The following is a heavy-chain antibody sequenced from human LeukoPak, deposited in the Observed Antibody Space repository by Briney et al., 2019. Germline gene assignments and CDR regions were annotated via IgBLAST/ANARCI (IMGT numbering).Heavy chain of an antibody. V-gene: IGHV3-30-3*01. J-gene: IGHJ4*02. D-gene: IGHD1-26*01. Sequence: GGSLRLSCAASGFTFSSYAMHWVRQAPGKGLEWVAVISYDGSNKYYADSVKGRFTISSDNSKNTLYLQMNSLRAEDTAVYYCARVARGWELHLFDYWGQGTLVTVSS. CDR2: ISYDGSNK. CDR1: GFTFSSYA. CDR3: ARVARGWELHLFDY.